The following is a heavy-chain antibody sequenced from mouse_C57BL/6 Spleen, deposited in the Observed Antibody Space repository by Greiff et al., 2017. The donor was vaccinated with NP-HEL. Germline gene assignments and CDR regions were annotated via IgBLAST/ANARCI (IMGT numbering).Heavy chain of an antibody. CDR3: VSIYYDYDDAMDY. CDR2: IRSKSNNYAT. Sequence: DVKLVESGGGLVQPKGSLKLSCAASGFSFNTYAMNWVRQAPGKGLEWVARIRSKSNNYATYYADSVKDRFTISRDDSESMLYLQMNNLKTEDTAMYYCVSIYYDYDDAMDYWGQGTSVTVSS. V-gene: IGHV10-1*01. CDR1: GFSFNTYA. J-gene: IGHJ4*01. D-gene: IGHD2-4*01.